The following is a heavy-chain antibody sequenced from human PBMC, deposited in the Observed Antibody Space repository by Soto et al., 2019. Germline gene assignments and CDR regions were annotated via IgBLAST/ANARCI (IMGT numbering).Heavy chain of an antibody. J-gene: IGHJ6*02. V-gene: IGHV3-23*01. Sequence: EEQLLESGGGLVQPGGSLRLSCAASGFSFSTYAISWVRQAPGKGLEWVSTISGSGDRTYQADSVKGRFTISRDNSKNTLYLQMNSLRVEDTAGYYCAKTQPTPHDHFSHGLDVWGQGTTVAVSS. CDR2: ISGSGDRT. CDR1: GFSFSTYA. CDR3: AKTQPTPHDHFSHGLDV.